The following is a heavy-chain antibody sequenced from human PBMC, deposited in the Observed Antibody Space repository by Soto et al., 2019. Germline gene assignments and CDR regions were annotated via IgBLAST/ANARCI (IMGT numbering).Heavy chain of an antibody. CDR1: GFTFDDYA. J-gene: IGHJ5*02. CDR2: ISWNSGSI. D-gene: IGHD3-10*01. CDR3: AKVYXSXXXXXXDP. Sequence: HPGGSLRLSCAASGFTFDDYAMHWVRQAPGKGLEWVSGISWNSGSIGYADSVKGRFTISRDNAKNSLYLQMNSLRAEDTALYYCAKVYXSXXXXXXDPWGQGTLVTXXS. V-gene: IGHV3-9*01.